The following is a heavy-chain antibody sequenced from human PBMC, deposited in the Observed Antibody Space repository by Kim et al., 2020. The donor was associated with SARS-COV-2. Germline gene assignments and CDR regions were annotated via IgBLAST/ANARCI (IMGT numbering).Heavy chain of an antibody. D-gene: IGHD1-26*01. J-gene: IGHJ5*01. CDR3: ARVVAYSGSYTPLDS. CDR2: IYYSGST. CDR1: GASISSGGNY. V-gene: IGHV4-31*03. Sequence: SETLSLTCTVSGASISSGGNYWSWIRQYPGQGLEWMGNIYYSGSTIYNPSLKSRVTMSVDTSKNQISLNLRSVTAADTAVYYCARVVAYSGSYTPLDSWG.